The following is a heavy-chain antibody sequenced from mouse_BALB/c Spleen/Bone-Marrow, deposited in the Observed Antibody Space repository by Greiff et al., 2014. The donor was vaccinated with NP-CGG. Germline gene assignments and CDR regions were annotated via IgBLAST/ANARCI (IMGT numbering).Heavy chain of an antibody. Sequence: EVNLVESGADLVKPGASVKLSCTTSGFNIKDTFMHWVKQRPEQGLEWIGRIDPASGNTKYDPKFQGKATITADTSSNKVSLQLSGLTSEDTAVYYGAEDAPFTYWGQGTLVTVSA. V-gene: IGHV14-3*02. J-gene: IGHJ3*01. CDR3: AEDAPFTY. CDR2: IDPASGNT. CDR1: GFNIKDTF.